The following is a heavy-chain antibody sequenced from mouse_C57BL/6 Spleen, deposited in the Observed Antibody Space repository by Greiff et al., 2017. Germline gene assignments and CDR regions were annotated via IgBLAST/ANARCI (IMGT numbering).Heavy chain of an antibody. J-gene: IGHJ2*01. Sequence: EVQRVESGGDLVKPGGSLKLSCAASGFTFSSYGMSWVRQTPDKRLEWVATISSGGSYTYYPDSVKGRLTISRDNAKNTLYLQMSSLKSEDTAMYYCARQSYGSSHYFDYWGQGTTLTVSS. CDR3: ARQSYGSSHYFDY. D-gene: IGHD1-1*01. CDR2: ISSGGSYT. CDR1: GFTFSSYG. V-gene: IGHV5-6*01.